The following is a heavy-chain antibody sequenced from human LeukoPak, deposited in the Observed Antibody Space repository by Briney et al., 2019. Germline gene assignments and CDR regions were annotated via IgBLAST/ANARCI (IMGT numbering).Heavy chain of an antibody. Sequence: ASVKVSCKASGYSFSTNAMNWVRQAPGQGLEWMGWIDTNNGNPTYAQGFTGRFVFSLDTSVSTTYLQITSLKAEDTAVYYCARDMSVAAFDFWGQGTLVTVSS. CDR1: GYSFSTNA. V-gene: IGHV7-4-1*02. D-gene: IGHD6-6*01. CDR3: ARDMSVAAFDF. CDR2: IDTNNGNP. J-gene: IGHJ4*02.